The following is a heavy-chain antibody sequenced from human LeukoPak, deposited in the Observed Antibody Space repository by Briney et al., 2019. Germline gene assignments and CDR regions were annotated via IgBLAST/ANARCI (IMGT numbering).Heavy chain of an antibody. CDR2: IISIFGTP. CDR3: ARESPFGFTISL. V-gene: IGHV1-69*13. D-gene: IGHD3-9*01. Sequence: AVKVSCKASGGTFSSYAISWVRQAPGQGLEWMGGIISIFGTPNYAQKFQGRVTITADESTSTAYMELSSLRSEDTAVYYCARESPFGFTISLWGQGTMVTVST. J-gene: IGHJ3*01. CDR1: GGTFSSYA.